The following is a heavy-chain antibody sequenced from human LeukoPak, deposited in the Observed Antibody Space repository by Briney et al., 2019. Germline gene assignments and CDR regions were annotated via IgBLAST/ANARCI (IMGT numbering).Heavy chain of an antibody. V-gene: IGHV3-48*04. CDR3: VRDHNWNFDF. Sequence: PGGSLRLSCAASGFTFSSYGMHWVRQAPGKGLEWIAYISTSSDTMRYADSVRGRFTISRDNDNDSLYLQMNSLRAEDTAVYYCVRDHNWNFDFWGQGTLVTVSS. D-gene: IGHD1-20*01. J-gene: IGHJ4*02. CDR1: GFTFSSYG. CDR2: ISTSSDTM.